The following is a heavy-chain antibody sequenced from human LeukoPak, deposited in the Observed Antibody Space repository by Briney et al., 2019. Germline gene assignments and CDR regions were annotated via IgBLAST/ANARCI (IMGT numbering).Heavy chain of an antibody. V-gene: IGHV3-23*01. CDR3: ARVQPDNNDEYNWFDP. Sequence: PGGSLRLSCAASGFTFNSYAMTWVRQGAGRGLEWVPTISGTSGTTNYADSVEGRFSISRDDSKNTLYLQKTSLRVEDTAVYFCARVQPDNNDEYNWFDPWGQGTQVTVSS. J-gene: IGHJ5*02. CDR2: ISGTSGTT. D-gene: IGHD1-1*01. CDR1: GFTFNSYA.